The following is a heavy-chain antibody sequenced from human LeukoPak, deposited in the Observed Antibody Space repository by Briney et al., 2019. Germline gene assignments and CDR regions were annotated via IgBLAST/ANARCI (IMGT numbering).Heavy chain of an antibody. CDR2: IYDSGST. CDR1: GDSISTFY. J-gene: IGHJ4*02. Sequence: SETLSLTCTVSGDSISTFYWSWIRQPPGKGLEWIGYIYDSGSTKYNPSLKSRVTILVDTSKNQFFLNLRSVTAADTAVYYCARTLHLYYYDSSGSPTNYFFDYWGRGTLVTVSS. V-gene: IGHV4-59*01. D-gene: IGHD3-22*01. CDR3: ARTLHLYYYDSSGSPTNYFFDY.